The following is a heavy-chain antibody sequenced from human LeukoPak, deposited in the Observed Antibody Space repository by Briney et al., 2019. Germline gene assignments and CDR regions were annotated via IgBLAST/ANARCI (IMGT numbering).Heavy chain of an antibody. V-gene: IGHV3-30-3*01. Sequence: PGRSLRLFCAASGFTFSSYAMHWGRQAPGKGLEWVAVISYDGSNKYYADSVKGRFTISRDNSKNTLYLQMNSLRAEDTAVYYCARDMGSGYSFDYWGQGTLVTVSS. D-gene: IGHD3-22*01. CDR3: ARDMGSGYSFDY. CDR1: GFTFSSYA. J-gene: IGHJ4*02. CDR2: ISYDGSNK.